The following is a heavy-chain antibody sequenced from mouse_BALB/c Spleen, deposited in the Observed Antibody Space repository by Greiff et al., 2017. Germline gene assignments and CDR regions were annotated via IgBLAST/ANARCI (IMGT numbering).Heavy chain of an antibody. J-gene: IGHJ2*01. Sequence: QVHVKQSGAELVRPGSSVKISCKASGYAFSSYWMNWVKQRPGQGLEWIGQIYPGDGDTNYNGKFKGKATLTADKSSSTAYMQLSSLTSEDSAVYFCARGSYEDYFDYWGQGTTLTVSS. D-gene: IGHD1-1*02. CDR3: ARGSYEDYFDY. CDR1: GYAFSSYW. CDR2: IYPGDGDT. V-gene: IGHV1-80*01.